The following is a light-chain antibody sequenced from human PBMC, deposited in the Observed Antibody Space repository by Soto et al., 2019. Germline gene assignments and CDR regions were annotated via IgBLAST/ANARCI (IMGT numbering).Light chain of an antibody. V-gene: IGLV2-14*01. Sequence: QSVLTQPASVSGSPGQSVTIPCTGTSSDVGGYDYVSWYQQHPGTAPKLILYEVNNRPSGVSNRFSGSKSGNTASLIISGLQTEDEANYYCSAYTTSNTLIFGTGTKVTVL. J-gene: IGLJ1*01. CDR3: SAYTTSNTLI. CDR1: SSDVGGYDY. CDR2: EVN.